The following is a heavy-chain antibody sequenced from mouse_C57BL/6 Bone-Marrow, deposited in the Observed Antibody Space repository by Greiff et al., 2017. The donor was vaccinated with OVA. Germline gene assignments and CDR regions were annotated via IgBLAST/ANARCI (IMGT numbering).Heavy chain of an antibody. CDR3: ARHERFAY. J-gene: IGHJ3*01. CDR1: GFTFSSYG. V-gene: IGHV5-6*01. CDR2: ISSGGSYT. Sequence: DVHLVESGGDLVKPGGSLKLSCAASGFTFSSYGMSWVRQTPDKRLEWVATISSGGSYTYYPDSVKGRFTISRDNAKKTLYLQMSSLKSEDTAMYYCARHERFAYWGQGTLVTVSA.